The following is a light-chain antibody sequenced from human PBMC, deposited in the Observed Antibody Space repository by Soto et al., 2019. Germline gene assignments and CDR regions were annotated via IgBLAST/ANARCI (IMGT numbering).Light chain of an antibody. CDR1: SSDVGSYNL. CDR2: EGR. Sequence: QPASVSGSPGQSITISCTGTSSDVGSYNLVSWYQQHPGKSPKLIIYEGRKRPSGISNRFSGSKSGNTASLTISGLQAEDEADYHCCSYAGGSTLVFGGGTKVTVL. CDR3: CSYAGGSTLV. J-gene: IGLJ2*01. V-gene: IGLV2-23*01.